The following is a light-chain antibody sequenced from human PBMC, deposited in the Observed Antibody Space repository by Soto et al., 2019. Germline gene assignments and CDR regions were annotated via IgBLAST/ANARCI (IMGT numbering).Light chain of an antibody. CDR3: QQYGSSPGYT. Sequence: EIVLTQSPDILSLSTGGRATLSCRASQSVSSSYLAWYQQRPGQAPRLLIYGASSRATGIPDRFSGDGSGTNFTLTISRLEPEDFAVYYCQQYGSSPGYTFGQGTKLEIK. CDR1: QSVSSSY. V-gene: IGKV3-20*01. J-gene: IGKJ2*01. CDR2: GAS.